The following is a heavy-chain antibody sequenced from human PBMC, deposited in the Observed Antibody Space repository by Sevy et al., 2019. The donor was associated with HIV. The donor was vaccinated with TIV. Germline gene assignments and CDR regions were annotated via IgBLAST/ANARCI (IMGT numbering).Heavy chain of an antibody. CDR3: ARAAVRGDAFDI. CDR1: GFTFSSYG. D-gene: IGHD3-16*01. CDR2: IRYDGSNK. V-gene: IGHV3-30*02. Sequence: GGSLRLSCAASGFTFSSYGMHWVRQAPGKGLEWVAFIRYDGSNKYYADSVKGRFTISRDNSKNTLYLQMNSLRAEDTAVYYCARAAVRGDAFDIWGQGTMVTVSS. J-gene: IGHJ3*02.